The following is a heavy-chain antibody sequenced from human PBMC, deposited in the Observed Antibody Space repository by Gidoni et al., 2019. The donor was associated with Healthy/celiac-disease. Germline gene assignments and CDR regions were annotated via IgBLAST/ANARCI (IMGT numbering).Heavy chain of an antibody. Sequence: QVQLVQSGAEVKKPGASVKVSCTASGSPFTSYDINWVRQATGQGLEWMGWMNPNRGNTGYAQKFQGRVTMTRNTSISTAYMELSSLRSEDTAVYYCARGAAAAATDAFDIWGQGTMVTVSS. D-gene: IGHD6-13*01. CDR2: MNPNRGNT. V-gene: IGHV1-8*01. CDR1: GSPFTSYD. CDR3: ARGAAAAATDAFDI. J-gene: IGHJ3*02.